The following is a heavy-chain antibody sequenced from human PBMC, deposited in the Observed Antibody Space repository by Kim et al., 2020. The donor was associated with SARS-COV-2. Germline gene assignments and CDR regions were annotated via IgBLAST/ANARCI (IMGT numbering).Heavy chain of an antibody. CDR3: AGEMGATEEPTGY. CDR2: ISSSSSYI. J-gene: IGHJ4*02. V-gene: IGHV3-11*06. Sequence: GGSLRLSCAASGFTFSDYYMSWIRQAPGKGLEWVSYISSSSSYINYADSVKGRFTISRDNAKNSLYLQMNSLRAEDTAVYYCAGEMGATEEPTGYLGQGTLVTVSS. CDR1: GFTFSDYY. D-gene: IGHD1-26*01.